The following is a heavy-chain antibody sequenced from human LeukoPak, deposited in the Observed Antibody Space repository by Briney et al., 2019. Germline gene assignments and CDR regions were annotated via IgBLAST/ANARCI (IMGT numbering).Heavy chain of an antibody. D-gene: IGHD3-22*01. CDR3: ARAEYYYDSSGSAYYFDY. J-gene: IGHJ4*02. V-gene: IGHV3-7*01. CDR2: IKQDGSEK. Sequence: GGSLRLSCAASGFTFSSYWMSWVRQAPWKGLEWVANIKQDGSEKYYVDSVKGRFTISRDNAKNSLYLQMNSLRAEDTAVYYCARAEYYYDSSGSAYYFDYWGQGTLVTVSS. CDR1: GFTFSSYW.